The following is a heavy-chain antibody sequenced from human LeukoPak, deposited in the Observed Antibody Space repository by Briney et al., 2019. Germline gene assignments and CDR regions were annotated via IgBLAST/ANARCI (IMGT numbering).Heavy chain of an antibody. V-gene: IGHV4-34*01. D-gene: IGHD3-10*01. CDR3: ARGRFTMVRGVMAYFDY. CDR1: GGSFSGYY. Sequence: PSQTLSLTCAVYGGSFSGYYWSWIRQPPGKGLEWIGEINHSGSTNYNPSLKSRVTISVDTSKNQFSLKLSSVTAAGTAVYYCARGRFTMVRGVMAYFDYWGQGTLVTVSS. J-gene: IGHJ4*02. CDR2: INHSGST.